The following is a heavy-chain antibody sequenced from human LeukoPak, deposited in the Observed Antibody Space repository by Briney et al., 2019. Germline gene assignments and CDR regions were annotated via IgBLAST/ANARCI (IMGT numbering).Heavy chain of an antibody. D-gene: IGHD3-10*01. CDR1: GFTFDKYS. CDR2: ISSASITI. Sequence: GGPLRLSCAASGFTFDKYSMNWVRQAPGKGLEWVSHISSASITIYYADSVKGRFTISRDNAKSSLYLHMTSLRAEDTALYYCARDYYRSGSYAVDFWGQGTLVTVSS. J-gene: IGHJ4*02. V-gene: IGHV3-48*01. CDR3: ARDYYRSGSYAVDF.